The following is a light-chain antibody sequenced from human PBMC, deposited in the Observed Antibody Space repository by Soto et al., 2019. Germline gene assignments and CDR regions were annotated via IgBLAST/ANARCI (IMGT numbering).Light chain of an antibody. CDR1: QTITNY. CDR2: DAS. V-gene: IGKV1-5*01. J-gene: IGKJ1*01. CDR3: QHYNSYSEA. Sequence: DIQMTQSPSSLSASVGDRVIITCRASQTITNYLNWYQQKPGKAPKPLIHDASSLQSGVPSRFSGSGSGTEFTLTISSLQPDDFATYYCQHYNSYSEAFGQGTKVDIK.